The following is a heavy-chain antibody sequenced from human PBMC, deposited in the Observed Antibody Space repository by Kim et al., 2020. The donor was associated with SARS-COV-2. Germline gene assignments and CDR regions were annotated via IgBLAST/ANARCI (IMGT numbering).Heavy chain of an antibody. Sequence: GGSLRLSCATSGFTFSSYTMAWVRQAPGKGLEWVSTIGGSGVVPYYAASGKGRFTTSRDNSKNTLYLQMNSLRVEATAVSYCAKFGSLFYDGSAFYFNN. CDR1: GFTFSSYT. J-gene: IGHJ5*01. CDR3: AKFGSLFYDGSAFYFNN. CDR2: IGGSGVVP. V-gene: IGHV3-23*01. D-gene: IGHD3-22*01.